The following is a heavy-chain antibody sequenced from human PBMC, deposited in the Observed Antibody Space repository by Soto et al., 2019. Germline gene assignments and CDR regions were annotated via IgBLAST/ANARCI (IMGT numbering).Heavy chain of an antibody. V-gene: IGHV1-69*12. D-gene: IGHD5-18*01. CDR1: VGTFSTYA. J-gene: IGHJ4*02. Sequence: QVQLVQSGAEVKKPESSVKVYCKAPVGTFSTYAISWVRQAPGQGLEWMGGIIPMFGTANYAQRFQDRVTITADESTNTVYMELSSLRSEDTAVYFCASGIQLWLRRINNGYSGWGQGTLVTVSS. CDR2: IIPMFGTA. CDR3: ASGIQLWLRRINNGYSG.